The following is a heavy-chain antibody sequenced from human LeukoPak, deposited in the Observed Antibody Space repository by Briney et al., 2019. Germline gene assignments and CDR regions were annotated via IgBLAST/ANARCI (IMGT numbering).Heavy chain of an antibody. CDR1: GFTFSNYW. CDR2: IKGDGSYK. J-gene: IGHJ4*02. Sequence: GGSLRLSCAASGFTFSNYWMSWVRQAPGKGLEWVANIKGDGSYKYYVDSVKGRLTISRDNAKSSAYLQMNTLRAEDTAVYYCATSADSSGNDWGQGTLVTVSS. V-gene: IGHV3-7*03. CDR3: ATSADSSGND. D-gene: IGHD3-22*01.